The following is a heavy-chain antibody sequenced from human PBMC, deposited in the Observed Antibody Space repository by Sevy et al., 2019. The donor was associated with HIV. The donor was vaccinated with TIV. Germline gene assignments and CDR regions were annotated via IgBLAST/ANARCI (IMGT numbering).Heavy chain of an antibody. J-gene: IGHJ4*02. Sequence: GGSLRLSCAASGFTFSNYGMHWVRQAPGKVLEWVAVIWNDGSNKYYADSVKGRFTISRDNSKNTLYLQMNSLRVEDTAVYFCARGGDFNDRSAKRDFDYWGQGTLVTVSS. D-gene: IGHD3-22*01. CDR1: GFTFSNYG. V-gene: IGHV3-33*01. CDR2: IWNDGSNK. CDR3: ARGGDFNDRSAKRDFDY.